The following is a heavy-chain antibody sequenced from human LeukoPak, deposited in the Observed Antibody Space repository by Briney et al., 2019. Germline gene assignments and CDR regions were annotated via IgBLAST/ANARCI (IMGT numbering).Heavy chain of an antibody. D-gene: IGHD6-13*01. Sequence: PGGSLRLSCAASGFTFSNFAMMWVRQAPETGLQWVSTITGYGATFYADSVRGRFTIFRDTSINTLFLQMNSLGAEDTAVYYCAKGAAAGKVDWFDPWGQGTLVTVSS. CDR2: ITGYGAT. V-gene: IGHV3-23*01. CDR3: AKGAAAGKVDWFDP. CDR1: GFTFSNFA. J-gene: IGHJ5*02.